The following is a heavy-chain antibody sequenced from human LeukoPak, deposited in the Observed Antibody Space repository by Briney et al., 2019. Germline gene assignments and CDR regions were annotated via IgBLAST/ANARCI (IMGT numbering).Heavy chain of an antibody. V-gene: IGHV6-1*01. CDR2: TYYRSKWYN. Sequence: SQTLSLTCAISGDSVSSNSAAWSWIRQSPSRGLEWLGRTYYRSKWYNDYAVSVKSRTTTNPDTSKNQFSLQLNSVTPEDTAVYYCARDSPLTTVTTFPYWYFDLWGRGTLVTVSS. J-gene: IGHJ2*01. D-gene: IGHD4-17*01. CDR1: GDSVSSNSAA. CDR3: ARDSPLTTVTTFPYWYFDL.